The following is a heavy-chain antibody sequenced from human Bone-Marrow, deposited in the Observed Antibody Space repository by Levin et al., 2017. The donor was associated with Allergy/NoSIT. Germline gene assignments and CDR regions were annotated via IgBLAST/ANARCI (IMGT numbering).Heavy chain of an antibody. J-gene: IGHJ3*02. D-gene: IGHD6-19*01. CDR3: AKDKFVAAVGDSFDI. V-gene: IGHV3-23*01. Sequence: PRGSLRLSCAASRFTFSTYVMSWVRQVPGKGLEWVSTISGDGASTFYAGSVEGRFTISRDNSKNTLYLQMNSLRAEDTALYYCAKDKFVAAVGDSFDIWGQGTMVTVSS. CDR1: RFTFSTYV. CDR2: ISGDGAST.